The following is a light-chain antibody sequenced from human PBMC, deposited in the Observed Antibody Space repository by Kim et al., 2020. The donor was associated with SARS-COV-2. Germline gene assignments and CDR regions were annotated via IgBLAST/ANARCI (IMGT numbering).Light chain of an antibody. CDR2: QDE. V-gene: IGLV3-1*01. Sequence: SYELTQPPSVSVSPGQTASITCSGDRLGNKYVCWYQKKPGQSPVVVMYQDERRPSGIPERFSGSNSGNTATLTISGTQAMDETDYYCQVWESTTTVFGVGTQLTVL. CDR1: RLGNKY. J-gene: IGLJ2*01. CDR3: QVWESTTTV.